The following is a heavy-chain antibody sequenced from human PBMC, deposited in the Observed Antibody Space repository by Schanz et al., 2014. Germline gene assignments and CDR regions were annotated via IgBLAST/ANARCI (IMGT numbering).Heavy chain of an antibody. Sequence: VQLVESGGGVVQPGRSLRLSCAVSGFNLRRYSMNWVRQAPGGGLEWVSSISATSNFVHYAASVEGRFTISRDNSKNPLYLQMNNLRAEDTAVYYCPREMGSALLRYFDLWGRGTLVTVSS. D-gene: IGHD1-26*01. J-gene: IGHJ2*01. CDR1: GFNLRRYS. V-gene: IGHV3-21*04. CDR3: PREMGSALLRYFDL. CDR2: ISATSNFV.